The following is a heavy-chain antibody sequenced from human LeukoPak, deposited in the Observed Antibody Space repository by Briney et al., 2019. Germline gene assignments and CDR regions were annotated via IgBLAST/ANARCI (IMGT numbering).Heavy chain of an antibody. CDR2: ISIGGDTT. J-gene: IGHJ4*02. Sequence: GGSLRLSCAASGFTFSSHGMCWVRQAPGRGLEWVSSISIGGDTTYTASLKGRFTISRDNSKNTLYLQLNSMTAEDTDIYYCAKEIRPNDCWGQGTLVTVSS. CDR1: GFTFSSHG. CDR3: AKEIRPNDC. V-gene: IGHV3-23*01. D-gene: IGHD4-17*01.